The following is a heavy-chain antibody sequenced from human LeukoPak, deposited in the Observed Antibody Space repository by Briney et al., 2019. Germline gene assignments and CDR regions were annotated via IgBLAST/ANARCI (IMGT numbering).Heavy chain of an antibody. CDR1: GGSISSSSYY. J-gene: IGHJ4*02. V-gene: IGHV4-39*01. CDR2: IYYSGST. CDR3: ARSRDGYNQNTPLYY. Sequence: PSETLSLTCTVSGGSISSSSYYWGWIRQPPGKGQEWIGSIYYSGSTYYNPSHKSRVTISVDTSKNQFSLKLSSVTAADTAVYYCARSRDGYNQNTPLYYWGQGTLVTVSS. D-gene: IGHD5-24*01.